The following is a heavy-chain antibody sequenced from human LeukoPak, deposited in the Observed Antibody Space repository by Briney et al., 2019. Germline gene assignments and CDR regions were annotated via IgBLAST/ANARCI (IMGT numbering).Heavy chain of an antibody. CDR1: GFIFSDYY. CDR3: ARDLTTVTSFDF. CDR2: ISSSDNTI. Sequence: GGSLTLSCAASGFIFSDYYMSGIRQAPGKELEWISYISSSDNTIFYADSVKGRFTISRDNAKNSLYLQMNSLRAEDTAFYYCARDLTTVTSFDFGGQGTLVTVSS. J-gene: IGHJ4*02. D-gene: IGHD4-17*01. V-gene: IGHV3-11*01.